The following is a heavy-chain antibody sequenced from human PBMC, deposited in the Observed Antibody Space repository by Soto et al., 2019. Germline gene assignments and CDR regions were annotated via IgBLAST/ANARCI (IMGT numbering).Heavy chain of an antibody. J-gene: IGHJ6*02. CDR2: INHSGST. Sequence: SETLSLTCAVYGGSFSGYYWSWIRQPPGKGLEWIGEINHSGSTNYNPSLKSRVTISVDTSKNQFSLKLSSVTAADTAVYYCARCRGLYCYYGMDVWGQGTTVTVSS. CDR1: GGSFSGYY. CDR3: ARCRGLYCYYGMDV. V-gene: IGHV4-34*01.